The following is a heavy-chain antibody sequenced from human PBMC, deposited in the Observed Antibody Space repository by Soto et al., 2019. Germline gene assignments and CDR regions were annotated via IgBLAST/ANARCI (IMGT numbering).Heavy chain of an antibody. CDR3: ARRTVNIRTFYSGLKTHCFDY. Sequence: QLQLHESGPGLVKPSETLSLTCAVSGDSMSSSDYYWGWIRNPPGKGLEWIGSIYYSGSTYYNPSLQSRVAISVDTSKNQFSLKLKSVTAADTAIYYCARRTVNIRTFYSGLKTHCFDYWGQGAPVTVSS. CDR2: IYYSGST. CDR1: GDSMSSSDYY. J-gene: IGHJ4*02. V-gene: IGHV4-39*01. D-gene: IGHD6-19*01.